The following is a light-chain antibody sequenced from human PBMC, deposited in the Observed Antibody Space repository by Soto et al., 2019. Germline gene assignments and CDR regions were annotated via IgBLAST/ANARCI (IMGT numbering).Light chain of an antibody. CDR3: QQCGGSPT. CDR1: QSINSN. V-gene: IGKV3-20*01. Sequence: PSVLPGDQAPLSCRATQSINSNLAGYQQQPGQAPRLLIYGASTRATSVPDRFSGSGSGTDFTLTISRLDPEDFAMYYCQQCGGSPTFAQRAKVDI. CDR2: GAS. J-gene: IGKJ1*01.